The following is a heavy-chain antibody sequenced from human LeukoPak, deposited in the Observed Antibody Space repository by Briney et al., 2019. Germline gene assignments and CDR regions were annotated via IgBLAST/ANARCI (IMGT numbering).Heavy chain of an antibody. CDR2: ISGYNGNA. D-gene: IGHD1-7*01. J-gene: IGHJ5*02. CDR3: ARAVSQISTTADWFDP. CDR1: GYSFTNYG. Sequence: ASVKVSCKASGYSFTNYGFSWVRQAPGQGLEWMGWISGYNGNANYAQKFQGRVTMTTDTSTSTAYMELRSLRSDDTAVYYCARAVSQISTTADWFDPWGRGTLVTVSS. V-gene: IGHV1-18*01.